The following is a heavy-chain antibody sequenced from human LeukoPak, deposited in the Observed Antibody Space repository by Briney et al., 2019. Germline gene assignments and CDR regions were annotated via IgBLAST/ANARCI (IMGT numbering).Heavy chain of an antibody. CDR1: RLPFSSYW. J-gene: IGHJ4*02. D-gene: IGHD1-26*01. Sequence: GGSLRLSCVASRLPFSSYWMNWVRQTPGKGLEWVANIKQDGSEKYYVDSVKGRFTISRDNAKNSLYLQMSSLRAEDTAVYYCARDSQWELPLDYWGQGTLVTVSS. CDR3: ARDSQWELPLDY. CDR2: IKQDGSEK. V-gene: IGHV3-7*01.